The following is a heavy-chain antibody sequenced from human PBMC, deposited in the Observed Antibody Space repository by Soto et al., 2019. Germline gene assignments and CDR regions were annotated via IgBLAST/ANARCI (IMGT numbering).Heavy chain of an antibody. D-gene: IGHD3-3*01. CDR3: ARVNYDFWSGYYTGPYYFDY. J-gene: IGHJ4*02. CDR2: IWYDGSNK. V-gene: IGHV3-33*01. Sequence: GGSPKISSAASRFTLSRYGIPCVRQAPDKRLEWVAVIWYDGSNKYYADSVKGRFTISRDNSKNTLYLQMNSLRAEDTAVYYCARVNYDFWSGYYTGPYYFDYWGQGT. CDR1: RFTLSRYG.